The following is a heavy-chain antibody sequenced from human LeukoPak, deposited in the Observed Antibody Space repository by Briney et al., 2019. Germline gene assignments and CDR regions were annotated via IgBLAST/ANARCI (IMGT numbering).Heavy chain of an antibody. V-gene: IGHV4-34*01. CDR1: GGSFSGYY. CDR2: INHSGST. Sequence: SETLSLTCAVYGGSFSGYYWSWTRQPPGKGLEWIGEINHSGSTNYNPSLKSRVTISVDTSKNQFSLKLSSVTAADTAVYYCARFHSSGSFRYWGQGTLVTVSS. J-gene: IGHJ4*02. CDR3: ARFHSSGSFRY. D-gene: IGHD6-19*01.